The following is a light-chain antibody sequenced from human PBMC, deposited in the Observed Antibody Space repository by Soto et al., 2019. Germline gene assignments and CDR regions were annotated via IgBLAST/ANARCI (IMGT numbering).Light chain of an antibody. V-gene: IGKV1-17*03. CDR1: QGISSF. Sequence: DIQMTQSPSAMSASVGDSVTITCRASQGISSFLAWFQQKPGNVPQRLIYAASSLQSGVPSRFSGSGSGTDFTLIISSLQPEDFATYYCLQYNSYPWTFGQGTKVDIK. J-gene: IGKJ1*01. CDR3: LQYNSYPWT. CDR2: AAS.